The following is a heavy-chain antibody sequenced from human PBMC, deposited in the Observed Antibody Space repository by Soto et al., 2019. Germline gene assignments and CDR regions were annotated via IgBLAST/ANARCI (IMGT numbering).Heavy chain of an antibody. CDR3: TTDSYTSVIVVRFDY. Sequence: PGGPLRLSCAASGFAFSNAWINWVRQAPGKGLEWVGRIKSKGHGGTTDFAAPVRGRFAISRDDSRNLVYMQMNSLNTEDTAVYYCTTDSYTSVIVVRFDYWGHGTLVTVSS. J-gene: IGHJ4*01. V-gene: IGHV3-15*07. CDR1: GFAFSNAW. CDR2: IKSKGHGGTT. D-gene: IGHD3-22*01.